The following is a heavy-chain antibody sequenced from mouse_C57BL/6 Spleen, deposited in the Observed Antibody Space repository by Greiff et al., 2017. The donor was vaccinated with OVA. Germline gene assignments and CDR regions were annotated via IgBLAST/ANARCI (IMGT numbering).Heavy chain of an antibody. J-gene: IGHJ1*03. Sequence: EVKLVESGGGLVKPGGSLKLSCAASGFTFSDYGMHWVRQAPEKGLEWVAYISSGSSTLYYADTVKGRFTISRDNAKNTLFLQMTSLRSEDTAMYYCARRFITTVVAPYFDVWGTGTTVTVSS. D-gene: IGHD1-1*01. CDR1: GFTFSDYG. CDR2: ISSGSSTL. V-gene: IGHV5-17*01. CDR3: ARRFITTVVAPYFDV.